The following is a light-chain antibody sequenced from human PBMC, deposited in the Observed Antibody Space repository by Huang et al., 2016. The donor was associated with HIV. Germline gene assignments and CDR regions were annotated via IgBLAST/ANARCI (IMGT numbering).Light chain of an antibody. Sequence: DIQMTQSPSSLSASVGDRVTITCRASQNINNYLNWYQQKPGKAPNLLIYAASSLQSGVPSRFSGSGSGTDFTLTISSLQPEDFATYYCQQTYNTPPFTFGPGTKVDIK. V-gene: IGKV1-39*01. J-gene: IGKJ3*01. CDR1: QNINNY. CDR2: AAS. CDR3: QQTYNTPPFT.